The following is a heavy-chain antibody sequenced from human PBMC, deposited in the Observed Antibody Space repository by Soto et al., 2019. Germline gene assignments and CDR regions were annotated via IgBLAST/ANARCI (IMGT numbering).Heavy chain of an antibody. CDR1: EDTFRNYA. J-gene: IGHJ2*01. Sequence: QVELVQSGAEVKKPGSSVQVSCQASEDTFRNYAISWVRQAPGQGLEWVGGIIPIFGTANYEQKFQCRVTSTADTSENTVYLELSSLRSEDTAVYYCASTKYDSSAYYYWYLGLWGRGTLVTVSS. D-gene: IGHD3-22*01. CDR3: ASTKYDSSAYYYWYLGL. V-gene: IGHV1-69*06. CDR2: IIPIFGTA.